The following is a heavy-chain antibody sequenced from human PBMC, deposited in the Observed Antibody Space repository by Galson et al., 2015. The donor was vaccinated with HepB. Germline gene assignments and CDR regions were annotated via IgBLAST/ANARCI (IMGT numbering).Heavy chain of an antibody. V-gene: IGHV3-33*01. D-gene: IGHD4-17*01. CDR1: GFTFSSYG. CDR2: MWYDGINK. J-gene: IGHJ4*02. CDR3: ARDDDYGPPSY. Sequence: SLRLSCAASGFTFSSYGMHWVRQAPGKGLEWVAVMWYDGINKNYADSVKGRFIISRDNSKNTLHLQMNSLRAEDTAVYYCARDDDYGPPSYWGQGTLVTVSS.